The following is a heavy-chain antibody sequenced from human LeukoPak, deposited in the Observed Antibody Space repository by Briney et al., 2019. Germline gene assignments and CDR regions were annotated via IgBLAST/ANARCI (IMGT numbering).Heavy chain of an antibody. V-gene: IGHV4-59*01. CDR2: IYYSGST. J-gene: IGHJ4*02. CDR1: GASISSYY. D-gene: IGHD6-13*01. CDR3: ARSRSSTWFLFDY. Sequence: PSETLSLTCTVSGASISSYYWSWIRQPPGKGLEWIGYIYYSGSTNYNPSLKSRVTISVDTSKNQFSLKLNSVTAADTAVYYCARSRSSTWFLFDYWGQGTLVTVST.